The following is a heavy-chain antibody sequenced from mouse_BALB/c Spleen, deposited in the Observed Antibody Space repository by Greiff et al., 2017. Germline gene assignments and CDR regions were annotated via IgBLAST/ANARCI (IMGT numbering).Heavy chain of an antibody. V-gene: IGHV5-6-5*01. CDR2: ISSGGST. CDR3: ARGYYGSP. CDR1: GFTFSSYA. J-gene: IGHJ3*01. D-gene: IGHD1-1*01. Sequence: EVKLVESGGGLVKPGGSLKLSCAASGFTFSSYAMSWVRQTPEKRLEWVASISSGGSTYYPDSVKGRFTISRDNARNILYLQMSSLRSEDTAMYYCARGYYGSPWGQGTLVTVSA.